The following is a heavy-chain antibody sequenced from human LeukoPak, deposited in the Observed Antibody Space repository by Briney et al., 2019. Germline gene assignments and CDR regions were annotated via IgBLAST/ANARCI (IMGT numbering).Heavy chain of an antibody. V-gene: IGHV3-33*01. CDR1: GFTFSSYG. CDR3: ARDRIAVAGMGRGYYFDY. CDR2: MWYDGSNK. J-gene: IGHJ4*02. Sequence: GGSLRLSCAASGFTFSSYGMHLVRQAPGKGLEWVAVMWYDGSNKYYADSVKGRFTISRDNSKNTLYLQMNSLRAEDTAVYYCARDRIAVAGMGRGYYFDYWGQGTLVTVSS. D-gene: IGHD6-19*01.